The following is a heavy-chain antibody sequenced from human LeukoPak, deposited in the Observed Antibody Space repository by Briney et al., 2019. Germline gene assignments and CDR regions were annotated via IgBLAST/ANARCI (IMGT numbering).Heavy chain of an antibody. Sequence: GSLRLSCAASGFTFSNSYMSWVRQAPGKGLEWVSLIYPSGNIYYADSVKGRFTISRDNSKNTLFLQMNSLRAEDTAIYYCARTFVSGDGYKVGYFDYWGQGTLVTVSS. CDR2: IYPSGNI. J-gene: IGHJ4*02. CDR1: GFTFSNSY. CDR3: ARTFVSGDGYKVGYFDY. V-gene: IGHV3-53*01. D-gene: IGHD5-24*01.